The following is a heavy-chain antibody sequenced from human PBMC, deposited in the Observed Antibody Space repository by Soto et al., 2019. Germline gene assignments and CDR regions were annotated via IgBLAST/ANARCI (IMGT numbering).Heavy chain of an antibody. CDR1: GGSFSGFY. J-gene: IGHJ5*02. CDR2: TNHSGST. Sequence: SETLSLTCAVYGGSFSGFYWSWIRQPPGKGLEWIGETNHSGSTNYNPSLKSRVTISVDTSKNQFSLKLSSVTAADTAVYYCASRGLCTNGVCHRMPLDPWGQGTLVTVSS. D-gene: IGHD2-8*01. V-gene: IGHV4-34*01. CDR3: ASRGLCTNGVCHRMPLDP.